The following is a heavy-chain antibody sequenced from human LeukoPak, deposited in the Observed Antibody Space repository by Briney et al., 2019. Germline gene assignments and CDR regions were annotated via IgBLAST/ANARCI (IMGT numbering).Heavy chain of an antibody. D-gene: IGHD1-26*01. CDR1: GYTFTGYY. Sequence: ASVKVSCKASGYTFTGYYMHWVRQAPGQGLEWMGWNNPNSGGTNYAQKFQGRVTMTRDTSISTAYMELSRLRSDDTAVYYCARDRSGSSGYFDYWGQGTLVTVSS. CDR2: NNPNSGGT. V-gene: IGHV1-2*02. CDR3: ARDRSGSSGYFDY. J-gene: IGHJ4*02.